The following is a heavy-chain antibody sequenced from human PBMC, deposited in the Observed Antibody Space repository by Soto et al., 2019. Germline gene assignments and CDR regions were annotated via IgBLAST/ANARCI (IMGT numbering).Heavy chain of an antibody. CDR3: ARESEDLTSNFDY. V-gene: IGHV3-21*06. CDR2: ISSTTNYI. Sequence: SMDWVRQAPGKGLEWVSSISSTTNYIYYGDSMKGRFTISRDNAKNSLYLEMNSLRAEDTAVYYCARESEDLTSNFDYWGQGTLVTVYS. J-gene: IGHJ4*02. CDR1: S.